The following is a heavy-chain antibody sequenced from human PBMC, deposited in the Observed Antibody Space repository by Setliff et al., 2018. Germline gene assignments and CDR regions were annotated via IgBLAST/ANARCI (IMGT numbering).Heavy chain of an antibody. D-gene: IGHD6-13*01. V-gene: IGHV1-18*01. CDR3: ARDWVLGSSWYELIASDF. CDR1: GYTFTRHG. Sequence: ASVQVSRKASGYTFTRHGISWVRQAPGQGLEWMGWISVYNGDTNYPQRLQGRVTKTTDTSTGTAYMKLRSLISDDTAVYFCARDWVLGSSWYELIASDFWGQGSLVTVSS. J-gene: IGHJ4*02. CDR2: ISVYNGDT.